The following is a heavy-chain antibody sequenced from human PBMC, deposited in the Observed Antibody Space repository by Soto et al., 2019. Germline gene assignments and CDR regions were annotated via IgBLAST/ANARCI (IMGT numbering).Heavy chain of an antibody. V-gene: IGHV3-30-3*01. CDR1: GFTFSSYA. D-gene: IGHD3-22*01. CDR2: ISYDGSNK. J-gene: IGHJ4*02. Sequence: SLRLSCAASGFTFSSYAMHWVRQAPGKGLEWVAVISYDGSNKYYADSVKGRFTISRDNSKNTLYLQMNSLRAEDTAVYYCAREIDSSGYLGYFDYWGQGTLVTVSS. CDR3: AREIDSSGYLGYFDY.